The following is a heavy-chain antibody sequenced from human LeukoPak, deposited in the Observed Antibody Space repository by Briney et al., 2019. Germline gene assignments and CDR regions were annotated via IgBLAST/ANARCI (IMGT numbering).Heavy chain of an antibody. CDR3: ARSVDYFDSSGYYWGSTKIDH. V-gene: IGHV4-39*01. CDR1: GGSISSSSYY. D-gene: IGHD3-22*01. J-gene: IGHJ5*02. CDR2: IAYSGST. Sequence: PSETLSLTCTVSGGSISSSSYYWGWIRQSPVKGLEWIGSIAYSGSTYYNPSLKSRVTISVDTFKNQFSLNLNSVTAADTAVYFCARSVDYFDSSGYYWGSTKIDHWGQGTLVTVSS.